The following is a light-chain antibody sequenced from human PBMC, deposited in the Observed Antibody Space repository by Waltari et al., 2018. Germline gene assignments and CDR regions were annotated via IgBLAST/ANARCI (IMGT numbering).Light chain of an antibody. V-gene: IGKV3-20*01. CDR1: QIVSRF. CDR2: GAS. Sequence: LVLTQSPGTLSLSPGERATLSCRASQIVSRFLAWYQQKPGQAPKLLIYGASTRATGIPDRFTGSGSGTDFSLTISSLEPEDFAIYFCQHYVRLPATFGQGTKVEIK. CDR3: QHYVRLPAT. J-gene: IGKJ1*01.